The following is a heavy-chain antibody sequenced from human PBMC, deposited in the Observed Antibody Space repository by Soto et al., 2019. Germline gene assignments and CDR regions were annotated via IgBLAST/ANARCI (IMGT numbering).Heavy chain of an antibody. Sequence: GGSLRLSCAASGFTFSSYAMSWVRQAPGKGLEWVSAISGSGGSTYYADSVKGRFTISRDNSKNTLYLQMNSLRAEDTAVYYCAKGGSGWVLEDYFDYWGQGTLVTVSS. CDR1: GFTFSSYA. D-gene: IGHD6-19*01. J-gene: IGHJ4*02. CDR3: AKGGSGWVLEDYFDY. V-gene: IGHV3-23*01. CDR2: ISGSGGST.